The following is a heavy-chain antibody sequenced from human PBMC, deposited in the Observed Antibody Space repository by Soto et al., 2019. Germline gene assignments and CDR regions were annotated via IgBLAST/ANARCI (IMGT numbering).Heavy chain of an antibody. D-gene: IGHD3-22*01. Sequence: EVQLLESGGILVHPGGSLRLSCAASGFTFSSYAMTWVRQAPGKGLEWVSAISGRGDSTYYADSVKGRFTISRDQSKNTLYLQMHSLRAEDTAVYFCTTEFKYYYDSSGYYPSFDYWGQGTLVTVSS. CDR1: GFTFSSYA. V-gene: IGHV3-23*01. J-gene: IGHJ4*02. CDR2: ISGRGDST. CDR3: TTEFKYYYDSSGYYPSFDY.